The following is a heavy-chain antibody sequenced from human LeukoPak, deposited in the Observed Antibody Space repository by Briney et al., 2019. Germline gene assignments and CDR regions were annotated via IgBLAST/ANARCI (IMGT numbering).Heavy chain of an antibody. D-gene: IGHD5-24*01. CDR3: ARSVRRDGYKMGYNWFDP. J-gene: IGHJ5*02. V-gene: IGHV4-59*01. Sequence: SETLSLTCTVSGGSISSYYWSWIRQPPGKGLEWIGYIYYSGSTNYNPSLKSRVTISVDTSKNQFSLKLSSLTAADTAVYYCARSVRRDGYKMGYNWFDPWGQGTLVTVSS. CDR2: IYYSGST. CDR1: GGSISSYY.